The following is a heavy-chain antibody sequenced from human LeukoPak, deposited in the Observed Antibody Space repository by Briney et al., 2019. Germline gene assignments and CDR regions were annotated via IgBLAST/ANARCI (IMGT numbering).Heavy chain of an antibody. D-gene: IGHD6-6*01. CDR1: GYTLTELS. CDR3: APRMAARPGYSD. Sequence: ASVKVSCKVSGYTLTELSMHRVRQAPGKGLEWMGGFDPEDGETIYAQKFRGRVTMTEDTSTDTAYMELSSLRSEDTAVYYCAPRMAARPGYSDWGQGTLVTVSS. V-gene: IGHV1-24*01. CDR2: FDPEDGET. J-gene: IGHJ4*02.